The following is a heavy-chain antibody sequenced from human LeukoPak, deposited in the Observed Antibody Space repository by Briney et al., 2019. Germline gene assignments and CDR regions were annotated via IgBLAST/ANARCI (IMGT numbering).Heavy chain of an antibody. CDR2: ISGSGGST. V-gene: IGHV3-23*01. Sequence: PGGSLRLSCAASGFTFSSYAMSWVRQAPGKGLEWVSAISGSGGSTYYADSVKGRFTISRDNSKNTLYLQMNSLRAEDAAVYYCAKSSSYSSSRTDYWGQGTLVTVSS. CDR1: GFTFSSYA. CDR3: AKSSSYSSSRTDY. J-gene: IGHJ4*02. D-gene: IGHD6-13*01.